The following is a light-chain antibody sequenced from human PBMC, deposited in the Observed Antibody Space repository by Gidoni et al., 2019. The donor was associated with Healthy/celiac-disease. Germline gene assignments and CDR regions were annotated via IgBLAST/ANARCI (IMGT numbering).Light chain of an antibody. J-gene: IGKJ1*01. CDR1: QGLSSW. V-gene: IGKV1-12*01. Sequence: DIQMTQSPSSVSASVGDRVTITCRASQGLSSWVAWYQQKPGKAPKLLIYAAASLQSGVPSRFSGSGSGTDFTLTSSSMQPEDFATYYCQQANSFPWTCXHXTKVEIK. CDR3: QQANSFPWT. CDR2: AAA.